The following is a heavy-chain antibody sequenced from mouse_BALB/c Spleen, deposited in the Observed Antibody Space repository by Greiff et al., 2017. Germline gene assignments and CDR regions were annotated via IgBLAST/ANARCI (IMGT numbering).Heavy chain of an antibody. CDR2: IWGDGST. J-gene: IGHJ4*01. CDR1: GFSLTGYG. CDR3: ARYRRGGLYYAMDY. V-gene: IGHV2-6-7*01. Sequence: VQRVESGPGLVAPSQSLSITCTVSGFSLTGYGVNWVRQPPGKGLEWLGMIWGDGSTDYNSALKSRLSISKDNSKSQVFLKMNSLQTDDTARYYCARYRRGGLYYAMDYWGQGTSVTVSS. D-gene: IGHD3-1*01.